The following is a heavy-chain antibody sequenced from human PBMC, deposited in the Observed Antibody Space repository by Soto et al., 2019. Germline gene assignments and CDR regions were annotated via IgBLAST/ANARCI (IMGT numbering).Heavy chain of an antibody. J-gene: IGHJ6*02. Sequence: SETLSLTCTVSGCSFSPNYWSWIRQPPGKGLEWVGYIYYGGTTSYNPSLKSRVTISVDTSKNQFSLKLSSVTAVDTAVYYCARTLQDYGMDVWGQGTTVTVSS. CDR2: IYYGGTT. V-gene: IGHV4-59*12. CDR1: GCSFSPNY. CDR3: ARTLQDYGMDV.